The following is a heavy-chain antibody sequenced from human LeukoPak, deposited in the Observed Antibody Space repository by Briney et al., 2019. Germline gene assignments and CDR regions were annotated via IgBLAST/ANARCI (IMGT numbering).Heavy chain of an antibody. D-gene: IGHD2-8*01. J-gene: IGHJ1*01. CDR2: MNPNSGNT. V-gene: IGHV1-8*01. CDR3: TLRGGMICVNGVCPEYFNH. CDR1: GYTFTSYD. Sequence: PGASVKVSCKASGYTFTSYDINWVRQATGQGLEWMGWMNPNSGNTGYAQKFQGRVTMTRNTSISTAYMELSSLRSEDTAVYYCTLRGGMICVNGVCPEYFNHWGQGTLVSVPS.